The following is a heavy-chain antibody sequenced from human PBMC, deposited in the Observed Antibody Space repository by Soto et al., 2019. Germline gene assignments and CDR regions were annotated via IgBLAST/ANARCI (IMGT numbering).Heavy chain of an antibody. CDR2: IYYSGST. Sequence: SETLSLTCTVSGGSISSGDYYWSWIRQPPGKGLEWIGYIYYSGSTYYNPSLKSRVTISVDTSKNQFSLKLNSVTAADTAVYYCARLSTYYYYAMDVWGQGTTVTVSS. J-gene: IGHJ6*02. CDR1: GGSISSGDYY. V-gene: IGHV4-30-4*01. CDR3: ARLSTYYYYAMDV.